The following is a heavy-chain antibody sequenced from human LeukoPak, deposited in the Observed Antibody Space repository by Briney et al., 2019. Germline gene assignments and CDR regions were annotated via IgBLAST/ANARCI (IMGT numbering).Heavy chain of an antibody. J-gene: IGHJ4*02. CDR1: GFTFRGNG. V-gene: IGHV3-33*01. CDR2: IWYDGSNR. CDR3: AGDQGTSVTAMVGGHFDY. Sequence: GRSLRLSCAASGFTFRGNGMHWVRQAPGKGLEWVAIIWYDGSNRYYADSVKGRFTISRDNSKNTLFLQMNSLTAEDTAVYYCAGDQGTSVTAMVGGHFDYWGPGTLVTVSS. D-gene: IGHD4-17*01.